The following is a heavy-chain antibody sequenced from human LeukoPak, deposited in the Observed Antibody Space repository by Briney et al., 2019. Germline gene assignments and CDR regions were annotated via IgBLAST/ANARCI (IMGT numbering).Heavy chain of an antibody. CDR1: GFTFDDYG. D-gene: IGHD5-18*01. CDR3: ASLPRESLYSYADY. Sequence: PGGSLRLSCAASGFTFDDYGMSWVRQAPGKGLEWVSGINWNGGSTGYADSVKGRFTISRDNAKNSLYLQMNSLRAEDTALYYCASLPRESLYSYADYWGPGTLVTVSS. J-gene: IGHJ4*02. CDR2: INWNGGST. V-gene: IGHV3-20*04.